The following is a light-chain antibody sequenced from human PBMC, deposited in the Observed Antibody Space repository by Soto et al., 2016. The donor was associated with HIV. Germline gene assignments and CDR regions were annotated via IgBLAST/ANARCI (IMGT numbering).Light chain of an antibody. Sequence: SYELTQPPSLSVAPRKTARITCGGNNVGSKSVQWYQQKPGQAPVLVVYDDSDRPSGIPGRFSGSNSGNTATLSISRVEAGDEADYYCQVWDASTDLVVFGGGTKLTVL. CDR3: QVWDASTDLVV. V-gene: IGLV3-21*03. CDR1: NVGSKS. J-gene: IGLJ2*01. CDR2: DDS.